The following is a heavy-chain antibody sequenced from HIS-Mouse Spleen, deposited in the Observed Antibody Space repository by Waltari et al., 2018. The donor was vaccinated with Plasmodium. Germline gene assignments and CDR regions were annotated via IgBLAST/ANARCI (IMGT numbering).Heavy chain of an antibody. Sequence: LVQPGGSLRLSCAASGFTFSSYWMSWVRQAPGKGLEGVANIKQDGSEKYYVDSVKGRFTISRDNAKNSLYLQMNSLRAEDTAVYYCARGRYSSSWYYFDYWGQGTLVTVSS. CDR3: ARGRYSSSWYYFDY. CDR1: GFTFSSYW. V-gene: IGHV3-7*01. D-gene: IGHD6-13*01. CDR2: IKQDGSEK. J-gene: IGHJ4*02.